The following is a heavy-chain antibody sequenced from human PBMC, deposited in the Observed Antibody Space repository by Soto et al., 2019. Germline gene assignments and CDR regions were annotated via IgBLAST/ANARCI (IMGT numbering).Heavy chain of an antibody. CDR3: AKGITMLVVVIKT. CDR1: GFTFSSYA. J-gene: IGHJ5*02. Sequence: EVRLLESGGGLVQPGGSLRLSCAASGFTFSSYAMTWVRQAPGKGLEWVSVISGSGGSTYYADSVKGRFTISRDNSKNMFYLEMNSLRVEDTAAYYCAKGITMLVVVIKTWGQGTLVSVSS. V-gene: IGHV3-23*01. D-gene: IGHD3-22*01. CDR2: ISGSGGST.